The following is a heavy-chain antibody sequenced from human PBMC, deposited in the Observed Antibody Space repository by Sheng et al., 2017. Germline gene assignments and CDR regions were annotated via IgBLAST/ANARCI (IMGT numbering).Heavy chain of an antibody. CDR2: IYSGGST. J-gene: IGHJ4*02. D-gene: IGHD3-22*01. V-gene: IGHV3-53*01. Sequence: EVQLVESGGGLIQPGGSLRLSCAASGFTVSSNYMSWVRQAPGKGLEWVSVIYSGGSTYYADSVKGRFTISRDNSKNTLYLQMNSLRAEDTAVYYCARGNPGYYYDSSGYYLDYWAREPWSPSPQ. CDR1: GFTVSSNY. CDR3: ARGNPGYYYDSSGYYLDY.